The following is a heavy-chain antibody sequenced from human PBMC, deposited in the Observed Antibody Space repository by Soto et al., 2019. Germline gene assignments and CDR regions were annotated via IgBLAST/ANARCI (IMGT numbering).Heavy chain of an antibody. Sequence: EVQLAEAGGGMVQAGGSLRLSCVASGFTFSSYDMHCVRQAPGKGLEYVSSISSNGGTTYYGNCVKGRFTISRDNSKNTLYLQMGSLRAEDMAVYYCVRRVSGNYDYWGQGTLVTVSS. J-gene: IGHJ4*02. CDR3: VRRVSGNYDY. CDR1: GFTFSSYD. CDR2: ISSNGGTT. D-gene: IGHD1-7*01. V-gene: IGHV3-64*01.